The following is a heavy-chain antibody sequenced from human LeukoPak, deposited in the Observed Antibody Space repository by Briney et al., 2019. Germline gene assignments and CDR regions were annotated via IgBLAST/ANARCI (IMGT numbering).Heavy chain of an antibody. V-gene: IGHV4-38-2*02. Sequence: SETLSLTCTVSGYSISSGYYWGWIRQPPGKGLEWIGSIYHSGSTYYNPSLKSRVTISVDTSKNQFSLKLSSVTVADTAVYYCARDRGVTTSNWFDPWGQGTLVTVSS. J-gene: IGHJ5*02. CDR3: ARDRGVTTSNWFDP. D-gene: IGHD1-1*01. CDR1: GYSISSGYY. CDR2: IYHSGST.